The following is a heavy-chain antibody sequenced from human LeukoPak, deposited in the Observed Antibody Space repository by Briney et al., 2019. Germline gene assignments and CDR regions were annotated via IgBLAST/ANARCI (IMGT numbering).Heavy chain of an antibody. D-gene: IGHD2-15*01. J-gene: IGHJ6*03. Sequence: SETLSLTCAVYGGSFSGYYWSWIRQPPGKGLEWIGEINHSGSTNYNPSLKSRVTISVDTSKNQFSLKLSSVTAADTAVYYCARVLGYCSGGSCYFDYYYYYYMDVWGKGTTATISS. V-gene: IGHV4-34*01. CDR3: ARVLGYCSGGSCYFDYYYYYYMDV. CDR1: GGSFSGYY. CDR2: INHSGST.